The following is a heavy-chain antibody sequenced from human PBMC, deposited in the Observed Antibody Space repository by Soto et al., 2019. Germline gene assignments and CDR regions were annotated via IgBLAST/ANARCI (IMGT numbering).Heavy chain of an antibody. Sequence: SETLSLTCTVSGGSISSYYWSWIRQPPGKGLEWIGYIYYSGSTNYNPSLKSRVTISVDTSKNQFSLKLSSVTAADTAVYYCARDREERIVVVVAASENYYYYGMDVWGQGTTVTVSS. CDR3: ARDREERIVVVVAASENYYYYGMDV. CDR1: GGSISSYY. D-gene: IGHD2-15*01. V-gene: IGHV4-59*01. CDR2: IYYSGST. J-gene: IGHJ6*02.